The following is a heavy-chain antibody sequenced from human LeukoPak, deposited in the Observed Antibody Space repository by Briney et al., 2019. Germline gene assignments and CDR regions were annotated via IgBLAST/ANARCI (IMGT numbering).Heavy chain of an antibody. CDR2: INHSGST. D-gene: IGHD3-3*01. CDR1: GGSFSGYY. Sequence: PSETLSLTCAVYGGSFSGYYWSWIRQPPGKGLEWIGEINHSGSTNYNPSLKSRVTISVDTSKNQFSLKLSSVTAADTAVYYCARGALYDFWSGYPQAYNWFDPWGQGTLVTVSS. J-gene: IGHJ5*02. V-gene: IGHV4-34*01. CDR3: ARGALYDFWSGYPQAYNWFDP.